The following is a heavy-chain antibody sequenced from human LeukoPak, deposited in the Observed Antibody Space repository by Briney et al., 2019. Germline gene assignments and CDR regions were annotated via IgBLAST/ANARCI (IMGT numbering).Heavy chain of an antibody. CDR2: IRYDGSNK. D-gene: IGHD2-2*01. CDR3: ARDIVVVPAALWAFDI. CDR1: GFTFNSYG. V-gene: IGHV3-30*02. Sequence: GGSLRLSCAASGFTFNSYGMHWVRQAPGKGLEWVAFIRYDGSNKYYADSVKGRFTISRDNAKNSLYLQMNSLRAEDTAVYYRARDIVVVPAALWAFDIWGQGTMVTVSS. J-gene: IGHJ3*02.